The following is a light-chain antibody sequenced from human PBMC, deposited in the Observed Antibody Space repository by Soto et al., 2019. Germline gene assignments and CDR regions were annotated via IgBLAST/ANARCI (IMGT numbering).Light chain of an antibody. CDR2: EVS. CDR1: SSDVGGYKY. Sequence: QSVLTQPASVSGSPGQSITISCTGTSSDVGGYKYVSWYQQHPGKVPKLIIYEVSNRPSGVSSRFSGSKSGNSASLTISGLQAEDEADYYCSSYTTTSTWVFGGGTQLTVL. V-gene: IGLV2-14*01. J-gene: IGLJ3*02. CDR3: SSYTTTSTWV.